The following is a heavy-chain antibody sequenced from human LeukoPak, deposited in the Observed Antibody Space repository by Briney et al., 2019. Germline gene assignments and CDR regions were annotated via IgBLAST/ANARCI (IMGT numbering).Heavy chain of an antibody. Sequence: ASVKVSCKASGYTFTSYDINWVRQATGQGLEWMGWMNPNSGNTGCAQKFQCRVTMTRNTSISTAYMELSSLRSEDTAVYYCARKPGRGRFLEWRVGLDMDVWGKGTTVTVSS. CDR3: ARKPGRGRFLEWRVGLDMDV. J-gene: IGHJ6*03. V-gene: IGHV1-8*01. CDR2: MNPNSGNT. CDR1: GYTFTSYD. D-gene: IGHD3-3*01.